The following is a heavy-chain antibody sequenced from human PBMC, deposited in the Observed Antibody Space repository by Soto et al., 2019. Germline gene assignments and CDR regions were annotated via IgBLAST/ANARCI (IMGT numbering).Heavy chain of an antibody. CDR3: ARAKGWGGPFWSGYYGIDY. D-gene: IGHD3-3*01. J-gene: IGHJ4*02. CDR1: GYTFTSYG. V-gene: IGHV1-18*01. Sequence: QVQLVQSGAEVKKPGASVKVSCKASGYTFTSYGISWVRQAPGQGLEWMGWISAYNGNTNYAQKLQGRVTMTTDTATSTAYMERRSLRSDDTAVYYCARAKGWGGPFWSGYYGIDYWGQGTLVTVSS. CDR2: ISAYNGNT.